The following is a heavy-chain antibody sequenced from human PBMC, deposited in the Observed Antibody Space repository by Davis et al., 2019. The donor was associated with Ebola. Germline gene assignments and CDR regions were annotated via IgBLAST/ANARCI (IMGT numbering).Heavy chain of an antibody. D-gene: IGHD2/OR15-2a*01. J-gene: IGHJ4*02. CDR3: AKNSNIGLLAVVRIDY. V-gene: IGHV3-23*01. CDR2: VSGSGGST. CDR1: GFTFSSYA. Sequence: PGGSLRLSCVASGFTFSSYAMSWVRQAPGKGLEWVSTVSGSGGSTDYGESVKGRFTISRDNSKNTLYLQMNNLRVEDTAVYYCAKNSNIGLLAVVRIDYWGQGTQVSVSS.